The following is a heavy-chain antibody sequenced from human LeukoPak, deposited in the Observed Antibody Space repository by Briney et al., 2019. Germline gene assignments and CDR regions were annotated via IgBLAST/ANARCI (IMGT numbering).Heavy chain of an antibody. J-gene: IGHJ4*02. CDR2: INTDGTVT. D-gene: IGHD6-19*01. V-gene: IGHV3-74*01. CDR1: GFTFSNYW. CDR3: ATKQWLAPPPDS. Sequence: PGGPRRLSCAAPGFTFSNYWMLWVRKAPGKGLESVSRINTDGTVTTYADSVKGRFTVSRDNADNTMFLQMNSVRDEDTAVYYCATKQWLAPPPDSWGQGTPVPVSS.